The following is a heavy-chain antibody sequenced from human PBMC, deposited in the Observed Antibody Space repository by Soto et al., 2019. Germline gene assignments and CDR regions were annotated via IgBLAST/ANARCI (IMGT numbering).Heavy chain of an antibody. CDR2: IIPIFGTA. V-gene: IGHV1-69*13. Sequence: GASVKVSCKASGGTFSSYAISWVRQAPGQGLEWMGGIIPIFGTANYAQKFQGRVTITADESTSTAYMELNSLRAEDTAVYYCARDSGYYDSSGYTDYWGQGTLVTVSS. CDR1: GGTFSSYA. D-gene: IGHD3-22*01. J-gene: IGHJ4*02. CDR3: ARDSGYYDSSGYTDY.